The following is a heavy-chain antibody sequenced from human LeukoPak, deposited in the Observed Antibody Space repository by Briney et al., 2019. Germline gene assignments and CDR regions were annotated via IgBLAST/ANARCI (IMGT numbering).Heavy chain of an antibody. J-gene: IGHJ4*02. CDR3: ARNPSTHYYGSGSYYID. CDR1: GYTFTGCY. V-gene: IGHV1-2*02. D-gene: IGHD3-10*01. Sequence: ASVKVSCKASGYTFTGCYMHWVRQAPGQGLEWMGWINPNSGGTNYAQKFQGRVTMTRDTSISTAYMELSRLRSDDTAVYYCARNPSTHYYGSGSYYIDWGQGTLVTVSS. CDR2: INPNSGGT.